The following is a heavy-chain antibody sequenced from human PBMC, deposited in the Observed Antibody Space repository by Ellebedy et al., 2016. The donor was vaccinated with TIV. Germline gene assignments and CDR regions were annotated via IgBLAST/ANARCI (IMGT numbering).Heavy chain of an antibody. Sequence: SETLFLTCAVSGASFSSSTYYWGWIRQPPGKGLEWIGSVYYGGSTYYNPSLRSRLTLSIDTSKNQFSLKVKSGTAADTAVYYCAAQSRDYVWDGDYWGQGALVTVSS. CDR3: AAQSRDYVWDGDY. V-gene: IGHV4-39*07. CDR1: GASFSSSTYY. D-gene: IGHD3-16*01. J-gene: IGHJ4*02. CDR2: VYYGGST.